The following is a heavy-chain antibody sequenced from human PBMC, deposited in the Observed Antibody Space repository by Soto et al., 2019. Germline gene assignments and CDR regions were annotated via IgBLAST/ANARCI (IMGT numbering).Heavy chain of an antibody. CDR3: ARVAPHNWFDS. CDR2: ISSGSSTI. V-gene: IGHV3-48*02. D-gene: IGHD3-3*02. CDR1: GFTFSSYS. Sequence: EVQLVESGGGLVQPGGSLRLSCVASGFTFSSYSMNWVRQAPGKGLEWVSYISSGSSTIYYADSVKGRFTISRDNARNSLYLQMNRLRDEDTAVYYCARVAPHNWFDSWGQGTLVTVSS. J-gene: IGHJ5*01.